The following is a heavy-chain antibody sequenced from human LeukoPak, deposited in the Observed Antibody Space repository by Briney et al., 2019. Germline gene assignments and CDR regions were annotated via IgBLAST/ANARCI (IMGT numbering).Heavy chain of an antibody. J-gene: IGHJ4*02. CDR3: ARGGTFYPCIDY. D-gene: IGHD2-21*01. V-gene: IGHV1-18*01. CDR1: GYTFTTSY. CDR2: VSAYNSKT. Sequence: GASVRVSCKASGYTFTTSYINWVRQAPGQGLEWMGWVSAYNSKTSYAHKFQGRVTMTAGSSTDTAYMELTSLRSDDTAMYYCARGGTFYPCIDYWGQGTQVTVSS.